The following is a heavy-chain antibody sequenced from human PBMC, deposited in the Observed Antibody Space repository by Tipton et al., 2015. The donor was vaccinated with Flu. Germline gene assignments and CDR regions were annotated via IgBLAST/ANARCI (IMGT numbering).Heavy chain of an antibody. J-gene: IGHJ5*02. V-gene: IGHV4-38-2*02. Sequence: TLSLTCTVSGGSISGYYWGWIRQPPGRGLEWIGNIHHSGNTYYNPSLKSRVTISVDTSKNQFSLKLRSVTAADTAVYYCARRDYSNYVSYPKNWFDPWGQATLVTVSS. CDR3: ARRDYSNYVSYPKNWFDP. CDR2: IHHSGNT. D-gene: IGHD4-11*01. CDR1: GGSISGYY.